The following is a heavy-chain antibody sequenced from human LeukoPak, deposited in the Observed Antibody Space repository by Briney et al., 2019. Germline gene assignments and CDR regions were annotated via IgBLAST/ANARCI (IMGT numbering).Heavy chain of an antibody. Sequence: ASVKVSCKASGGTFSNYAITWVRQAPGQGLEWMGRIIPIFASAKYAQKFQGRVTITTDGSTSTAYMELSSLRDEDTAVYYCATGPHYDSSGYYYMRKYENFDIWGQGTMVTVS. CDR3: ATGPHYDSSGYYYMRKYENFDI. V-gene: IGHV1-69*05. D-gene: IGHD3-22*01. CDR2: IIPIFASA. CDR1: GGTFSNYA. J-gene: IGHJ3*02.